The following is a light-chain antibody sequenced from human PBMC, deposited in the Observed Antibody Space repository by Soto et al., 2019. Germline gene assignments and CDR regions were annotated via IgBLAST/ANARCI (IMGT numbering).Light chain of an antibody. J-gene: IGKJ2*01. Sequence: DIQMTQSPSSLSASVGDRVTITCRASQSISSYLNWYQQKPGKAPKLLIYAASSLQSGVPSRFIGSGSGTDYTLTISSLQPEEFANYYSQHSYSTPPYTFGQGTKLEIK. V-gene: IGKV1-39*01. CDR3: QHSYSTPPYT. CDR1: QSISSY. CDR2: AAS.